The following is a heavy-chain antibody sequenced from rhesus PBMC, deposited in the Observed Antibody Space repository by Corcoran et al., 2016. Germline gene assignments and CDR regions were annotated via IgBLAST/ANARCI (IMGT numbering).Heavy chain of an antibody. V-gene: IGHV4S10*01. CDR2: IYGSSTIT. D-gene: IGHD5-24*01. CDR3: AREYTAGTVIGY. J-gene: IGHJ4*01. Sequence: QVQLQESGPGVVKPSETLSLTCAVSGGSISDSYRWSWIRQPPGKGLEWIGYIYGSSTITNYNPSLKSRVTKSKDTSKNQFSLKLSSVTAAETSVYYCAREYTAGTVIGYRGQGVLVTVSS. CDR1: GGSISDSYR.